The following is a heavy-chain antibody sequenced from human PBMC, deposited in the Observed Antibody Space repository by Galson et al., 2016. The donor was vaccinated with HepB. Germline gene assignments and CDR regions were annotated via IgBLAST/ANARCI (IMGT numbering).Heavy chain of an antibody. CDR1: GYTFPSYG. V-gene: IGHV1-18*01. CDR2: ISAYNGNT. D-gene: IGHD1-26*01. Sequence: SVKVSCKASGYTFPSYGISWVRQAPGQGLEWMGWISAYNGNTNYAQKFQGRVTMTTDTPTSTAYMELRSLRSDDTAVYYCARDRSGSYYHPLDYWGQGTRVTVSS. CDR3: ARDRSGSYYHPLDY. J-gene: IGHJ4*02.